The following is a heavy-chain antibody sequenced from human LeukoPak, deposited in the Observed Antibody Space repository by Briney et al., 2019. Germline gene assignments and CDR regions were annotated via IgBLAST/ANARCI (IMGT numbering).Heavy chain of an antibody. D-gene: IGHD6-13*01. CDR2: ISGSGGSP. J-gene: IGHJ4*02. CDR3: AKGLHSSGWYEIDY. CDR1: GFTFNNYA. V-gene: IGHV3-23*01. Sequence: GGSLRLSCAASGFTFNNYAMNWVRQAPGKGLEWVSGISGSGGSPYYADSVKGRFTISRDNSKNTLYLQMNSLRAEDTAVYYCAKGLHSSGWYEIDYWGQGTLVTVSS.